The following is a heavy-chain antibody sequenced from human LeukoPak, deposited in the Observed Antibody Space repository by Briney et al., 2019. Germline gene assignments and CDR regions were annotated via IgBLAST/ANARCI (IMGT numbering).Heavy chain of an antibody. V-gene: IGHV4-30-2*05. Sequence: SETLSLTCAVSGGSISSGGYSWSWIRQPPGKGLEWIGYIYHSGSTYYNPSLKSRVTISVDTSKNQFSLKLSSVTAADTAVYYCARDINYYDSSGYFLGYWGQGTLVTVSS. CDR1: GGSISSGGYS. CDR3: ARDINYYDSSGYFLGY. CDR2: IYHSGST. D-gene: IGHD3-22*01. J-gene: IGHJ4*02.